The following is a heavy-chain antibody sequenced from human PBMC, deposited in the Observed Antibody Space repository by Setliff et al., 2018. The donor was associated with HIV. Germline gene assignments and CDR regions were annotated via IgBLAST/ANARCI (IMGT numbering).Heavy chain of an antibody. CDR1: GFTFSSYA. Sequence: PGRSLRLSCAASGFTFSSYARRWVRQAPGKGLVWVACTNGDGSETGHADSVQGRLTISKDNVKNTLYLQMNSLKAEDTAGYYCARGGGHWNDAFNNRGQGTVVTISS. V-gene: IGHV3-74*01. J-gene: IGHJ3*02. CDR2: TNGDGSET. CDR3: ARGGGHWNDAFNN. D-gene: IGHD1-1*01.